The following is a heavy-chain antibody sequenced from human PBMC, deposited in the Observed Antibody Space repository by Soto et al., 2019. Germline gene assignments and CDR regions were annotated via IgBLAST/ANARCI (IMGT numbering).Heavy chain of an antibody. J-gene: IGHJ4*02. CDR2: IYYSGST. Sequence: PSETLSLTCTVSGGSISSYYWSWIRQPPGKGLEWIGYIYYSGSTNYNPSLKSRATISVDTSKNQFSLKLSSVTAADTAVYYCARDSSGWYYFDYWGQGTLVTVSS. V-gene: IGHV4-59*01. CDR1: GGSISSYY. D-gene: IGHD6-19*01. CDR3: ARDSSGWYYFDY.